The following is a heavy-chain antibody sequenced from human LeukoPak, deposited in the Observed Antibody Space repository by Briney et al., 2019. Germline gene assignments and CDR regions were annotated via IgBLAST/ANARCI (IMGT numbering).Heavy chain of an antibody. J-gene: IGHJ4*02. D-gene: IGHD3-9*01. CDR1: GFTFDDYA. CDR3: AKGSDILTGYYRLFDY. CDR2: ISWNSGSI. V-gene: IGHV3-9*01. Sequence: PGRSLRLSCAASGFTFDDYAMHWVRQAPGKGLEWVSGISWNSGSIGYADSVKGRFTISRDNAKNSLYLQMNSLRAEDTALYYCAKGSDILTGYYRLFDYWGQGTLVTVPS.